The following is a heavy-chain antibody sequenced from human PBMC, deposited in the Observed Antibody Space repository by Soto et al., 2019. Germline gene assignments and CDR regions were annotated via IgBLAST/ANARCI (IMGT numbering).Heavy chain of an antibody. CDR1: GGSISSYY. J-gene: IGHJ3*02. CDR2: IYYSGST. V-gene: IGHV4-59*01. Sequence: LSLTCTVSGGSISSYYWSWIRQPPGKGLEWIGYIYYSGSTNYNPSLKSRVTISVDTSKNQFSLKLSSVTAADTAVYYCARGGIVGATMDAFDIWGQGTMVTVSS. D-gene: IGHD1-26*01. CDR3: ARGGIVGATMDAFDI.